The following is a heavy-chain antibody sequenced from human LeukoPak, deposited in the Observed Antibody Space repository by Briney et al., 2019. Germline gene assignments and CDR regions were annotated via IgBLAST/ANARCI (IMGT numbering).Heavy chain of an antibody. CDR2: FYTSGST. Sequence: SETLSLTCTVSGGSIRSYYWSWIRQPAGKGLEWIGRFYTSGSTNYNPSLKSRVTMSVDTSKNQFSLKLSSVTAADTAVYYCARRDITMVRGVIITHRFDPWGQGTLVTVSS. CDR3: ARRDITMVRGVIITHRFDP. CDR1: GGSIRSYY. D-gene: IGHD3-10*01. J-gene: IGHJ5*02. V-gene: IGHV4-4*07.